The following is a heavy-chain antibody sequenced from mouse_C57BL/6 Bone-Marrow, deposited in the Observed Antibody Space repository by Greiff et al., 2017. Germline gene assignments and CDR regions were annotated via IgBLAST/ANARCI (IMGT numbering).Heavy chain of an antibody. CDR3: TRDDYDFHWYVDV. Sequence: EVQLQQSGAELVRPGASVKLSCTASGFNIKDYYMHWVRQRPEQGLEWIGRIDPEDGDTEYAPKFQGKATMTADTSSNTAYLQLSSLTSEDTAVYYCTRDDYDFHWYVDVWGTGTTVTVSS. D-gene: IGHD2-4*01. J-gene: IGHJ1*03. CDR2: IDPEDGDT. CDR1: GFNIKDYY. V-gene: IGHV14-1*01.